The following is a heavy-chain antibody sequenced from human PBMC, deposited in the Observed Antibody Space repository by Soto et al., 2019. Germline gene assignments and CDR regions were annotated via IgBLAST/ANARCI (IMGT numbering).Heavy chain of an antibody. CDR2: ISYDGSNK. D-gene: IGHD6-19*01. CDR1: GFTFSSYG. Sequence: ESGGGVVQPGRSLRLSCAASGFTFSSYGMHWVRQAPGKGLEWVAVISYDGSNKYYADSVKGRFTISRDNSKNTLYLQMNSLRAEDTAVYYCAKDAVAGTFDYWGQGTLVTVSS. J-gene: IGHJ4*02. CDR3: AKDAVAGTFDY. V-gene: IGHV3-30*18.